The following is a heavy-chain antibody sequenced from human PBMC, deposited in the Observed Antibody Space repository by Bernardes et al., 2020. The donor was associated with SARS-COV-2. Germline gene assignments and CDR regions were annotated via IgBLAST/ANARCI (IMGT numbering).Heavy chain of an antibody. J-gene: IGHJ6*02. V-gene: IGHV3-48*01. CDR1: GFTFSSYR. CDR2: ISSSSSTI. CDR3: ARDLVEDIVVVVAATYYYYGMDG. Sequence: GGSLRLSCAASGFTFSSYRMNWVRQAPGKGLEWVSYISSSSSTIYYADSVKGRFTISRDNAKNSLYLQMNSLRAEDTAVYYCARDLVEDIVVVVAATYYYYGMDGWGQGTTVTVSS. D-gene: IGHD2-15*01.